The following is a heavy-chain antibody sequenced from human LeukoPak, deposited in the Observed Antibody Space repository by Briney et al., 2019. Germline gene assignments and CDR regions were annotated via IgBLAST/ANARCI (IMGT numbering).Heavy chain of an antibody. CDR2: INHSGST. Sequence: SETLSLTCAVYGGSFSGYYWSWIRQPPGKGLEWIGEINHSGSTNYNPSLKSRVTISVDTSKNQFSLKLSSVTAADTAVYYCAGDGDSSGLYYWGQGTLVTVSS. V-gene: IGHV4-34*01. CDR1: GGSFSGYY. D-gene: IGHD3-22*01. CDR3: AGDGDSSGLYY. J-gene: IGHJ4*02.